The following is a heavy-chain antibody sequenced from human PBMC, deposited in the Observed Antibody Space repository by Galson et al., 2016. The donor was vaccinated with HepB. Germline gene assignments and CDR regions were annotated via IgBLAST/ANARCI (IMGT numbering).Heavy chain of an antibody. Sequence: SLRLSCAASGFTFSHYAMSWVRQAPGKGLEWVSTIGGSGGNTHYADSVKGRVTISRDNSKNTLYLQMNSLRVEDTAIYYCVRDGQYCNGGSCYSGPDYYGMDVWGQGTTVTVSS. V-gene: IGHV3-23*01. CDR2: IGGSGGNT. CDR1: GFTFSHYA. J-gene: IGHJ6*02. D-gene: IGHD2-15*01. CDR3: VRDGQYCNGGSCYSGPDYYGMDV.